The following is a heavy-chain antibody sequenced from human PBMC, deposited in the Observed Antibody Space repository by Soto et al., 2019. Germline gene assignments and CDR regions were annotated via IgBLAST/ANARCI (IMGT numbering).Heavy chain of an antibody. CDR2: IWYDGNTK. CDR3: ARPLVAPVAGPYYYGMDV. J-gene: IGHJ6*02. CDR1: GFTFNSYG. V-gene: IGHV3-33*01. Sequence: SLRLSCTASGFTFNSYGFNWVRQAPGKGLEWVAVIWYDGNTKYYADSVKGRFTISRDNLRSTVYLQMNSLTAEDTAVYYCARPLVAPVAGPYYYGMDVWGQGTTVTAS. D-gene: IGHD6-19*01.